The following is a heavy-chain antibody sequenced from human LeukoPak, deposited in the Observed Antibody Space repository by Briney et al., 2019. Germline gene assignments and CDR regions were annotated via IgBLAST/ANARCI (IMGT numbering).Heavy chain of an antibody. J-gene: IGHJ4*02. V-gene: IGHV3-48*03. Sequence: GGSLRLSCAASGFTFSSYEMNWVRQAPGKGLEWVSYISSSGSTIYYADSVKGRFTISRDNAKNSLYLQMNSLRAEDTAVYYCAREFYYGSGSFDYWGQGTLVTVSS. CDR3: AREFYYGSGSFDY. D-gene: IGHD3-10*01. CDR1: GFTFSSYE. CDR2: ISSSGSTI.